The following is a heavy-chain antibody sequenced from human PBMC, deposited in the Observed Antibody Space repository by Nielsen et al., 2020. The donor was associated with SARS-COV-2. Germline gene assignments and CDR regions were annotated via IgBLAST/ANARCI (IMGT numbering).Heavy chain of an antibody. CDR3: VRDSSIVIWSGYPVD. V-gene: IGHV3-23*01. CDR2: ISGSSRYI. J-gene: IGHJ4*02. Sequence: GESLKISCAASGFTFSSYAMRWVRQAPGKGLEWVSSISGSSRYINYADSVKGRFTISRDNSKNTLYLQMNSLRVEDTAVYYCVRDSSIVIWSGYPVDWGQGTLVTVSS. D-gene: IGHD3-3*01. CDR1: GFTFSSYA.